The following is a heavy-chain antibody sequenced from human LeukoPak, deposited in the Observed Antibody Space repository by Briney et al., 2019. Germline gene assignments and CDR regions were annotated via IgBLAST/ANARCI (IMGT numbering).Heavy chain of an antibody. CDR3: AKDYLGYDAFGI. V-gene: IGHV3-30*18. D-gene: IGHD3-16*02. CDR1: GFTFSIYG. Sequence: GESLRLSCVASGFTFSIYGMNWVRQAPGRGLERVAVISYDGNTQDYADSVKGRFTISRDNSKNTLYLQMNSLRAEDTAVYYCAKDYLGYDAFGIWGQGTMVTVSS. CDR2: ISYDGNTQ. J-gene: IGHJ3*02.